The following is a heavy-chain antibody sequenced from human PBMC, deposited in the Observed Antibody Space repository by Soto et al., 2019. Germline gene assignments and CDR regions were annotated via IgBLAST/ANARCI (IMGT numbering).Heavy chain of an antibody. CDR3: AKDSNKYSSSLRGRYFDS. J-gene: IGHJ4*02. CDR1: GFTFTSYV. D-gene: IGHD4-4*01. CDR2: ISGGGTNT. V-gene: IGHV3-23*01. Sequence: EVQLLQSGGGLVQRGGSLRLSCAASGFTFTSYVMSWVRQAPGKGLEWVAGISGGGTNTFYADSEKGRFTISRDNARNTLILQMDRLRAEDTAIYYCAKDSNKYSSSLRGRYFDSWGQGTLVTVSS.